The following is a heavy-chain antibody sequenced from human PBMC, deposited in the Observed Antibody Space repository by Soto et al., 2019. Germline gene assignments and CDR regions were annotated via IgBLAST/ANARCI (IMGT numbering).Heavy chain of an antibody. CDR3: ARRYWNYGDYYYGMDV. CDR1: GGTFSSYA. J-gene: IGHJ6*02. CDR2: IIPIFGTA. V-gene: IGHV1-69*13. D-gene: IGHD1-7*01. Sequence: SVKVSCKASGGTFSSYAISWVRQAPGQGLEWMGGIIPIFGTANYAQKFQGRVTITADESTSTAYMELSSLRSEDTAVYYCARRYWNYGDYYYGMDVWGQGTKDTVSS.